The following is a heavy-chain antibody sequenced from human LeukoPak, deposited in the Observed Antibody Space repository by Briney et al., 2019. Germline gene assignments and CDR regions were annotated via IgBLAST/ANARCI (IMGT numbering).Heavy chain of an antibody. V-gene: IGHV4-38-2*02. CDR2: IYHSGST. CDR3: ARDPDTAMAQSDY. D-gene: IGHD5-18*01. J-gene: IGHJ4*02. Sequence: SETLSLTCTVSGYSIGSDYYWGWIRQPPGKGLEWIGSIYHSGSTYYIPSLMSRVTISIDTSKNQFSLKLSSVTAADTAVYFCARDPDTAMAQSDYWGQGTLVTVSS. CDR1: GYSIGSDYY.